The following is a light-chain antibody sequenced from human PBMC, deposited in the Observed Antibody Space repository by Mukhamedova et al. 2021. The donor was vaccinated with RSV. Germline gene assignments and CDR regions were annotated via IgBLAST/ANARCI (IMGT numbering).Light chain of an antibody. CDR3: SSYTSSSTL. CDR2: EVS. Sequence: VHWYQQLPGTAPKLMIYEVSNRPSGVSNRFSGSKSGNTASLTISGLQAEDEADYYCSSYTSSSTLFGGGTKLTVL. V-gene: IGLV2-14*01. J-gene: IGLJ2*01.